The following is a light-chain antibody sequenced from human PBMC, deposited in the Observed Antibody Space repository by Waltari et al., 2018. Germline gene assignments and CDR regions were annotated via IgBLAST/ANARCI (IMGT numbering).Light chain of an antibody. V-gene: IGLV2-23*01. CDR2: EAT. CDR3: CSYAGPSTWV. J-gene: IGLJ3*02. CDR1: SSGVVGFHL. Sequence: QSALTQPASVSGSPGQTITISCSGSSSGVVGFHLVSWYQQHPGLAPKLIIYEATKWSSGVSGRFSGSKSAGAASLTISGLQVDDEGEYFCCSYAGPSTWVFGGGTKLTVL.